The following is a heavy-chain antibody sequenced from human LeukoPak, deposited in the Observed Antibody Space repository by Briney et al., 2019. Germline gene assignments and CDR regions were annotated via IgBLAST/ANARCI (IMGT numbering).Heavy chain of an antibody. J-gene: IGHJ4*02. CDR2: IYYSGST. V-gene: IGHV4-39*07. D-gene: IGHD5-18*01. CDR1: GGSISSSSYY. CDR3: AREGHTAMGY. Sequence: SQTLSLTCTVSGGSISSSSYYWGWIRQPPGKGLEWIGSIYYSGSTYYNPSLKSRVTISVDTSKNQFSLKLSSVTAADTAVHYCAREGHTAMGYWGQGTLVTVSS.